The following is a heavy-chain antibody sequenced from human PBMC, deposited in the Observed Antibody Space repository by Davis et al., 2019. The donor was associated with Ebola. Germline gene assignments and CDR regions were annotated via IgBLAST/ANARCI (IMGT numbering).Heavy chain of an antibody. J-gene: IGHJ4*02. CDR1: GGSISSGSYY. V-gene: IGHV4-61*09. CDR2: IYTSGST. Sequence: PSETLSLTCTVSGGSISSGSYYWSWIRQPAGKGLEWIGHIYTSGSTNYNPSLKSRVTISVDTSKNQFSLKLSSVTAADTAVYYCARGKGIAHPHHDYWGQGTLVTVSS. D-gene: IGHD6-13*01. CDR3: ARGKGIAHPHHDY.